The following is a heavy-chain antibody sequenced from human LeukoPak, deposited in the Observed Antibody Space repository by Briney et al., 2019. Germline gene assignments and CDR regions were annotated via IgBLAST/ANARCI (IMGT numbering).Heavy chain of an antibody. D-gene: IGHD6-13*01. CDR2: INPNSGGT. CDR1: GYTFTGYY. CDR3: ARLSSSWYQYYYMDV. Sequence: GASVKVSCKASGYTFTGYYMDWVRQAPGQGLEWMGWINPNSGGTNYAQKFQGRVTMTRDTSISTAYMELSRLRSDDTAVYYCARLSSSWYQYYYMDVWGKGTTVTVSS. J-gene: IGHJ6*03. V-gene: IGHV1-2*02.